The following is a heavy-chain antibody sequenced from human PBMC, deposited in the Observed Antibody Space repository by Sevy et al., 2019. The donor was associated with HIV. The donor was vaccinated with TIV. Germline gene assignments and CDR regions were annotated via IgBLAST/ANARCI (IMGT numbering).Heavy chain of an antibody. CDR3: VCVAAAGTFVY. CDR2: IYPGDSDT. Sequence: GESLKISWNGSGYSFTSYWIGWVRQMPGKGLGWMGIIYPGDSDTRYSPSFQGQVTISADKSISTAYLQWSSLKASDTAMYYCVCVAAAGTFVYWGQGTLVTVSS. V-gene: IGHV5-51*01. J-gene: IGHJ4*02. CDR1: GYSFTSYW. D-gene: IGHD6-13*01.